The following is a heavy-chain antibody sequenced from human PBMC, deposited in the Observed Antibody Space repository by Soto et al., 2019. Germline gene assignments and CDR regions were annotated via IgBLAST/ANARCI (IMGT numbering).Heavy chain of an antibody. J-gene: IGHJ4*02. CDR2: IIPIFGTA. D-gene: IGHD2-8*01. CDR1: GGTFSSYA. V-gene: IGHV1-69*13. CDR3: ARGPYCTNGVCYPDY. Sequence: GAAVKVSCTASGGTFSSYAIIWVRQAPGQGLEWMGGIIPIFGTANYAQKFQGRVTITADESTSTAYMELSSLRSEDTAVYYCARGPYCTNGVCYPDYWGQGTLVTVYS.